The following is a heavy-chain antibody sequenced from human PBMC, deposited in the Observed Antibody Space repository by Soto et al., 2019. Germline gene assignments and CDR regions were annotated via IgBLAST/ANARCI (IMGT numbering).Heavy chain of an antibody. J-gene: IGHJ5*02. CDR1: GFSLSTSGAG. CDR3: AHRRDYGDHNWFAP. Sequence: SGPTLVNPTQTLTLTCSFSGFSLSTSGAGVGWIRQPPGKALEFLALIYWDDDERYSPSLKNRLTISKDTSKNQVVLRMTDMDPVDTATYFCAHRRDYGDHNWFAPWGQGILVTVSS. D-gene: IGHD4-17*01. CDR2: IYWDDDE. V-gene: IGHV2-5*02.